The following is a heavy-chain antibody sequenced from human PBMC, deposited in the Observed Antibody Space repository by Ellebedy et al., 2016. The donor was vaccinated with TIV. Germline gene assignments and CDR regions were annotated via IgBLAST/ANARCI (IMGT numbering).Heavy chain of an antibody. CDR3: ARHLGFGELLWTFDS. Sequence: SETLSLTCTVSGGSITTADYYWNWIRQHPGEGLEWIGYINFRVSSYTNPSLRSRLTISGDASKNQIPLMLSSVTAADTGMYYCARHLGFGELLWTFDSWGQGALVTVSP. V-gene: IGHV4-31*03. CDR1: GGSITTADYY. D-gene: IGHD3-10*01. CDR2: INFRVSS. J-gene: IGHJ4*02.